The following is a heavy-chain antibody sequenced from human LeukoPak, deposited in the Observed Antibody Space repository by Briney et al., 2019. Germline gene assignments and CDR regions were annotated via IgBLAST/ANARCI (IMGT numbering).Heavy chain of an antibody. Sequence: TGGSLRLSCAASGFTFSSYSMNWVRQAPGKGLEWVSSISSSSTYIYYADSVKGRFTISRDNAKNSLYLQMNSLRAEDTAVYYCAKYLAVAGFDYWGQGTLVTVSS. J-gene: IGHJ4*02. D-gene: IGHD6-19*01. V-gene: IGHV3-21*01. CDR2: ISSSSTYI. CDR1: GFTFSSYS. CDR3: AKYLAVAGFDY.